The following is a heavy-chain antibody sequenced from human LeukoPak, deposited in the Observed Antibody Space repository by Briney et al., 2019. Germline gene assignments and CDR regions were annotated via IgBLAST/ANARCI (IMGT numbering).Heavy chain of an antibody. Sequence: GGSLRLSCAASGFTFSSYSMNWVRQAPGKGLEWVSSISSSSSYIYYADSVKGRFTISRDNAKNSLYLQMNSLRAEDTAVYYCATEGAPGSSSWYSVAAWGQGTLVTVSS. D-gene: IGHD6-13*01. CDR2: ISSSSSYI. J-gene: IGHJ5*02. V-gene: IGHV3-21*01. CDR3: ATEGAPGSSSWYSVAA. CDR1: GFTFSSYS.